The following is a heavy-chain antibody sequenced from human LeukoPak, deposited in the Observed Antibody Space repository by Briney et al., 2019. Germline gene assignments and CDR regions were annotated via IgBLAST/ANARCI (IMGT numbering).Heavy chain of an antibody. Sequence: GASVKVSCKASGYTFTGYYMHWVRQAPGQGLEWMGRINPNSGGTDYAQNFQGRVTMTRDTSISTAYMELSRLRSDDTAVYYCARETGYFDFDYWGQRTLVTVSS. CDR1: GYTFTGYY. J-gene: IGHJ4*02. V-gene: IGHV1-2*06. CDR2: INPNSGGT. D-gene: IGHD3-9*01. CDR3: ARETGYFDFDY.